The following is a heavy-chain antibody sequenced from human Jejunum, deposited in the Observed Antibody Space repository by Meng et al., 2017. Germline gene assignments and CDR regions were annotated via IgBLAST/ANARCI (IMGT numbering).Heavy chain of an antibody. CDR2: INMDSSRT. CDR1: GFTFNNYR. CDR3: AGERWEKSYAW. V-gene: IGHV3-74*01. J-gene: IGHJ4*02. Sequence: EVQLVGSGDGLVQPGWSLRLSCAASGFTFNNYRMHWVRQAPGKGLVWVSRINMDSSRTVYAESVKGRFTISRDNAKNMVYLQMNGLRAEDTAVYYCAGERWEKSYAWWGQGTLVTVSS. D-gene: IGHD1-26*01.